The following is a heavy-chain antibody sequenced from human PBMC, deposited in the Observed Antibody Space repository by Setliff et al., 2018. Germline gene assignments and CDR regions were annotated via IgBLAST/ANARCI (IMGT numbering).Heavy chain of an antibody. J-gene: IGHJ4*02. CDR2: ISAYNGKT. D-gene: IGHD3-22*01. CDR3: ARINFYVSSGYYYAPDY. CDR1: GYTLSNSI. V-gene: IGHV1-18*01. Sequence: ASVKVSCKASGYTLSNSILSWVRQAPGQGLEWVGWISAYNGKTYSAQKFQDRVTLTTHTSTNMGYLELRDLRSDDTAVYYCARINFYVSSGYYYAPDYWGQGTL.